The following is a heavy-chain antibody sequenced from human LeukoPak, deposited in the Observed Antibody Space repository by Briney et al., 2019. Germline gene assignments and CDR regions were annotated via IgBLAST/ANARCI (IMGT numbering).Heavy chain of an antibody. J-gene: IGHJ3*02. CDR3: ARYPYGGGDRRNAFDI. CDR1: GGSISSSSYY. Sequence: PSETLSLTCTVSGGSISSSSYYWGWIRQPPGKGLEWIGYIYYSGSTNYNPSLKSRVTISVDTSKNQFSLKLSSVTAADTAVYYCARYPYGGGDRRNAFDIWGQGTMVTVSS. D-gene: IGHD2-21*01. V-gene: IGHV4-61*05. CDR2: IYYSGST.